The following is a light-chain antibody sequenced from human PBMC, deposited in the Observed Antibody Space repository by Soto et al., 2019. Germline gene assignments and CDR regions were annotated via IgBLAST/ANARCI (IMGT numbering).Light chain of an antibody. Sequence: EIVLTQSPGTLSLSPGERAILSCRASQSLSSSYLAWYQQKPGQAPRLLIYGASSRATGIPDRFSGSGSGTDFNLTISRLEPEDFAVYYCQQYGSSYTFGQGTKLEI. V-gene: IGKV3-20*01. CDR3: QQYGSSYT. CDR1: QSLSSSY. CDR2: GAS. J-gene: IGKJ2*01.